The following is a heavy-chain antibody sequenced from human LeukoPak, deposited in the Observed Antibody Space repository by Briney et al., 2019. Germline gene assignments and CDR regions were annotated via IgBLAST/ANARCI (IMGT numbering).Heavy chain of an antibody. CDR3: ARDLARGSYFDY. J-gene: IGHJ4*02. D-gene: IGHD1-26*01. CDR1: GFTVSSNY. Sequence: PGGSLRLSCAASGFTVSSNYMSWVRQAPGKELEWVSVIYSGGSTYYADSVKGRFTISRDNSKNTPYLQMNSLRAEDTAVYYCARDLARGSYFDYWGQGTLVTVSS. V-gene: IGHV3-66*01. CDR2: IYSGGST.